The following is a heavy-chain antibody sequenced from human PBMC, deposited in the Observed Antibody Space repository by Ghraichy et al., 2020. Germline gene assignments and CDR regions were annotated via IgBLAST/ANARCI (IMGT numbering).Heavy chain of an antibody. J-gene: IGHJ4*02. Sequence: SETLSLTCTVSGGSISSSSYYWGWIRQPPGKGLEWIGSIYYSGSTYYNPSLKSRVTISVDTSKNQFSLKLSSVTAAATAVYYCAGDFYPGWRGLRGVISPPTRDYWGQGTLVTVSS. CDR2: IYYSGST. D-gene: IGHD3-10*01. V-gene: IGHV4-39*07. CDR3: AGDFYPGWRGLRGVISPPTRDY. CDR1: GGSISSSSYY.